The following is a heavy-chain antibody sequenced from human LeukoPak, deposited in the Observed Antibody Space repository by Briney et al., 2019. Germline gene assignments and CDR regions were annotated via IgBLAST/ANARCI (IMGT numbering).Heavy chain of an antibody. CDR3: ARAQDTAMVYYFDS. CDR2: IYSGGST. CDR1: GFTVSSYY. J-gene: IGHJ4*02. D-gene: IGHD5-18*01. Sequence: PGGSLRLSCAASGFTVSSYYMSWVRQPPGKGLEWVSIIYSGGSTYYADSVKGRFTFSRDNSKNTLYLQMNSLRAEDTAVYYCARAQDTAMVYYFDSWGQGTLVTVSS. V-gene: IGHV3-53*01.